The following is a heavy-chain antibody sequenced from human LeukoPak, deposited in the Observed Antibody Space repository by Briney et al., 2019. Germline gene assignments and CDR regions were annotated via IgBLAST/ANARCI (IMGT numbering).Heavy chain of an antibody. CDR1: GYPFSSFS. Sequence: GGSLRLSCAASGYPFSSFSMNWVRQAPGKGLEWVSYISSTSSTKYYADSVKGRFTISRDNAKNSLYLQMNSVRAEDTAVYYCARESGIAASSGFAFDIWGQGTMVTVSS. V-gene: IGHV3-48*04. CDR3: ARESGIAASSGFAFDI. CDR2: ISSTSSTK. D-gene: IGHD6-13*01. J-gene: IGHJ3*02.